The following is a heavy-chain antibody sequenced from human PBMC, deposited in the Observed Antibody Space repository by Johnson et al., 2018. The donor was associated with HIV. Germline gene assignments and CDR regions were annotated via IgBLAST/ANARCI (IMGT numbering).Heavy chain of an antibody. CDR3: AKDLTSFIVGANDAFDI. CDR1: GFTFDDYV. D-gene: IGHD1-26*01. J-gene: IGHJ3*02. Sequence: VQLVESGGGLVQPGRSLRLSCAASGFTFDDYVMHWVRQAPGKGLEWVSGISWKSGSIGYADSVKGRFTISRDNAKNSLYLQMNSLKTEDTAVYYCAKDLTSFIVGANDAFDIWGQGTVVTVSS. CDR2: ISWKSGSI. V-gene: IGHV3-9*01.